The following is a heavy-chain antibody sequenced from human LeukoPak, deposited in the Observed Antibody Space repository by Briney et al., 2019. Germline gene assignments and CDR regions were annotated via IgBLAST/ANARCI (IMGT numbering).Heavy chain of an antibody. Sequence: SETLSLTCTVSGGSISSSSYYWGWIRQPPGKGLEWIGSIDYSGGTYFSPSLRSRVTISVDTSKNQFSLKLSSVTAADTAVYYCARVPPIAYDSSGSPRYYFDYWGQGTLVTVSS. CDR2: IDYSGGT. CDR1: GGSISSSSYY. V-gene: IGHV4-39*07. CDR3: ARVPPIAYDSSGSPRYYFDY. J-gene: IGHJ4*02. D-gene: IGHD3-22*01.